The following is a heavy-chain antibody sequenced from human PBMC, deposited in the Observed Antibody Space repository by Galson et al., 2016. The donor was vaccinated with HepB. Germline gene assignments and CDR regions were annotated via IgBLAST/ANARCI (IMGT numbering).Heavy chain of an antibody. Sequence: SLRLSCAASGFTFKYHAMSWVRQAPGSGLEWVAVISGGGTALYADSVKGRFTISRDNSKNTVYLQMDSLRAEDRAEYYCARVSGPWVGVPAAKVYFDFWGQGTLVIVSS. CDR1: GFTFKYHA. CDR2: ISGGGTA. J-gene: IGHJ4*02. V-gene: IGHV3-23*01. D-gene: IGHD2-2*01. CDR3: ARVSGPWVGVPAAKVYFDF.